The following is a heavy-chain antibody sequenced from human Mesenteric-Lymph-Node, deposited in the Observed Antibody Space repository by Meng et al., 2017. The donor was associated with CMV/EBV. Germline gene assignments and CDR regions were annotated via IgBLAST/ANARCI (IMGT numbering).Heavy chain of an antibody. CDR1: GGSISSRYW. D-gene: IGHD3-10*01. V-gene: IGHV4-4*02. Sequence: AFSGGSISSRYWWTWVRQSPGKGLEWIGEIYHSGSTNYNPSLKSRVTISVDKSKNHFSLNLSSVTAADTAVYYCASRNYYASGSPDYWGQGTLVTVSS. CDR2: IYHSGST. J-gene: IGHJ4*02. CDR3: ASRNYYASGSPDY.